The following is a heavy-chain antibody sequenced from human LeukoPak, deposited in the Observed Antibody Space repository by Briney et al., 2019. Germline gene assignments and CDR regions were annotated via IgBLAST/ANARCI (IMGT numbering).Heavy chain of an antibody. D-gene: IGHD3-22*01. CDR2: INSDGSST. CDR1: GFTFSSYW. CDR3: ARDTVYYDDSSGYYSPYYYYYMDV. V-gene: IGHV3-74*01. J-gene: IGHJ6*03. Sequence: GGSLRLSCAASGFTFSSYWMHWVRQAPGKGLVWVSRINSDGSSTSYADSVKGRSTISRDNAKNTLYLQMNSLRAEDTAVYYCARDTVYYDDSSGYYSPYYYYYMDVWGKGTTVTVSS.